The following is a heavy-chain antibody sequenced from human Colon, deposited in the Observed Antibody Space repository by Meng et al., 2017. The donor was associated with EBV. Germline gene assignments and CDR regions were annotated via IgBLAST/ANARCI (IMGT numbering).Heavy chain of an antibody. CDR3: ARHVYGDSYGF. Sequence: VQPEASGPRLGKPSETLSLTGSVSGGSLDNSDYFWDWIRQPPGKGLEWIGSVRYSGTAYYNPSLTSRVTISVDTSKNQFSLNLSSLTAADTAVYYCARHVYGDSYGFWGQGTLVTVSS. D-gene: IGHD4-17*01. J-gene: IGHJ4*02. V-gene: IGHV4-39*01. CDR1: GGSLDNSDYF. CDR2: VRYSGTA.